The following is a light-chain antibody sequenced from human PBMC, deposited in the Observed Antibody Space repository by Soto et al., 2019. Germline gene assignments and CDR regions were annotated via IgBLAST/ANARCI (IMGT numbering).Light chain of an antibody. CDR3: QQYYEAQVT. CDR1: QSVLSRSNNKNY. Sequence: DIGMTQSPDSLAVSLGERATINCKSSQSVLSRSNNKNYLAWYQQKPGQPPKLLIYWASTRESGVPDRFSGNGSGTDFTLTISSLQAEDVAVSSCQQYYEAQVTFGPGTKVDIK. CDR2: WAS. V-gene: IGKV4-1*01. J-gene: IGKJ3*01.